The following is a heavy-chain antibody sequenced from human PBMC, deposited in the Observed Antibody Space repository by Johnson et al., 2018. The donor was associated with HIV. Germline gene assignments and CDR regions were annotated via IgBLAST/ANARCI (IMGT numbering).Heavy chain of an antibody. J-gene: IGHJ3*02. V-gene: IGHV3-11*04. CDR2: ISSSGGTI. CDR1: GFTFSYYY. D-gene: IGHD1-1*01. Sequence: QVQLVESGGGLVKPGGSLRLSCAASGFTFSYYYMTWMRQAPGKGLEWVSSISSSGGTIHSADYVKGRFTISRNNAKNSLYLQMNHLRAEDTAVYCCATVWRNEGRHAFDIWGQGTMVTVSS. CDR3: ATVWRNEGRHAFDI.